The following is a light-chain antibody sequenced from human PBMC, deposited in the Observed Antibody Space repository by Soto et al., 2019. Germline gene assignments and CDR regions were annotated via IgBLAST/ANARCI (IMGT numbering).Light chain of an antibody. CDR2: SNT. V-gene: IGLV1-44*01. J-gene: IGLJ3*02. CDR1: SSNIGSRT. CDR3: AAWDDTLNGWV. Sequence: QLVLTQPPSASGIPGQRVTISCSGSSSNIGSRTVNWYQQLPGTAPKVLIYSNTQRPSGVPDRFSGSKSGTSGSLAISGVQSEDEADYYCAAWDDTLNGWVFGGGTKLTVL.